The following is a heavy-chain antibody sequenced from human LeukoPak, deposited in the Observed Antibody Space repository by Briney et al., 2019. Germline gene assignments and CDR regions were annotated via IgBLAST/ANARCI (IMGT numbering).Heavy chain of an antibody. CDR1: GFTFDDYG. Sequence: GGSLRLSCAASGFTFDDYGMSWVRQAPGKGLEWVSSISGSGDSTYYADSVKGRFTISRDNSKNTLYLQMNSLRAEDTAVYYCAKTAGIAAAADFDYWGQGTLVTVSS. CDR3: AKTAGIAAAADFDY. CDR2: ISGSGDST. V-gene: IGHV3-23*01. J-gene: IGHJ4*02. D-gene: IGHD6-13*01.